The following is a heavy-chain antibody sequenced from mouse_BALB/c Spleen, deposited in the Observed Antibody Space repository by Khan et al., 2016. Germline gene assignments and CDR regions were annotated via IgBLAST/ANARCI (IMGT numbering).Heavy chain of an antibody. Sequence: QIQLVQSGPELKKPGETVKISCKASGYTFTNYGMNWVKQAPGKGLKWMGWINTYTGEPTYADDFKGRFAFPLETSARTAYLQINNLKNEDTATYFCARDFGSSYGWFAYGGQGTLVTVSA. V-gene: IGHV9-3-1*01. D-gene: IGHD1-1*01. CDR1: GYTFTNYG. CDR2: INTYTGEP. CDR3: ARDFGSSYGWFAY. J-gene: IGHJ3*01.